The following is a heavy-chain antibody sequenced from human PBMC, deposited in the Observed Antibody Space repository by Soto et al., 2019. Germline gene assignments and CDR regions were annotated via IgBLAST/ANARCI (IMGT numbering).Heavy chain of an antibody. CDR1: GFTFSSYG. CDR2: ISYDGSNK. D-gene: IGHD3-10*01. Sequence: HPGGSLRLSCAASGFTFSSYGMHWVRQAPGKGLEWVAVISYDGSNKYYADSVKGRFTISRDNSKNTLYLQMNSLRAEDTAVYYCAKDRTLYGSGSYYPAVWGQGTLVTVSS. CDR3: AKDRTLYGSGSYYPAV. J-gene: IGHJ4*02. V-gene: IGHV3-30*18.